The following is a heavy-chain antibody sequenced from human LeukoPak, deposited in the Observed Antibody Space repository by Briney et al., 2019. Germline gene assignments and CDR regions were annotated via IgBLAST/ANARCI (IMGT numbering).Heavy chain of an antibody. CDR1: GGSISSYY. D-gene: IGHD6-13*01. V-gene: IGHV4-59*01. J-gene: IGHJ3*02. CDR2: IYYSGST. CDR3: ATPPAKQLVLFDAFDI. Sequence: SETLSLTCTVSGGSISSYYWSWIRQPPGKGLEWIGYIYYSGSTNYNPSLKSRVTISVDTSKNQFSLKLSSVTAADTAVYYCATPPAKQLVLFDAFDIWGQGTMVTVSS.